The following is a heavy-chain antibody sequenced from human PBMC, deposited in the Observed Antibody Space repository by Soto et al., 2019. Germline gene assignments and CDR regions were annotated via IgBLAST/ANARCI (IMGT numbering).Heavy chain of an antibody. CDR2: FRGSGGTS. D-gene: IGHD2-15*01. CDR3: AKDRGGGGYPLFDS. J-gene: IGHJ4*02. V-gene: IGHV3-23*01. Sequence: EVQLLESGGDLAQPGGSLRLDCVASGFTFSTYDMSWVRQAPGKGLEWVSTFRGSGGTSYYADSVKGRFTISRDDSKNTLFLQMNSLGAEDTAVYYCAKDRGGGGYPLFDSWGQGTLVTVSS. CDR1: GFTFSTYD.